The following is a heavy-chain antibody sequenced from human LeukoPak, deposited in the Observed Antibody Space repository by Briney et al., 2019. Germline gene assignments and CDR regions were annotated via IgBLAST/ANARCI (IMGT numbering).Heavy chain of an antibody. Sequence: GGSLRLSCAASGFTFSTYWMSWVRQAPGKGLGWVANIKQDGSDKYYVDSVKGRFTISRDNAKNSLYLQMNSLRAEDTAVYYCARRSGIAVAGAFDYWGQGTLVTVSS. J-gene: IGHJ4*02. CDR2: IKQDGSDK. CDR3: ARRSGIAVAGAFDY. D-gene: IGHD6-19*01. CDR1: GFTFSTYW. V-gene: IGHV3-7*03.